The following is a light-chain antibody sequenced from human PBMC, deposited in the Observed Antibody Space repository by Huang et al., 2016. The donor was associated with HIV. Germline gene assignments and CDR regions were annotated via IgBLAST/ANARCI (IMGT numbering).Light chain of an antibody. J-gene: IGKJ2*01. CDR2: STS. V-gene: IGKV3-15*01. CDR1: QSIYNK. CDR3: QHYSSWPPMYT. Sequence: EVVMTQSPGTLSVSPRERATLSCKTSQSIYNKFAWYQQQPGQAPSLLIYSTSTRATGVPARFSGGGSGTDFTLTISSLQSEDFGIYYCQHYSSWPPMYTFGQGTKLEI.